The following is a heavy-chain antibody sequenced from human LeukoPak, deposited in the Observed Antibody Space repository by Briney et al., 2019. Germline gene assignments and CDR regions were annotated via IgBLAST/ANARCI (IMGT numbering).Heavy chain of an antibody. CDR2: IYYRGST. D-gene: IGHD1-1*01. J-gene: IGHJ6*02. CDR3: AREELERPRPLLYYYYYGMDV. V-gene: IGHV4-31*03. CDR1: GGSISSGGYY. Sequence: PSETLSLACTVSGGSISSGGYYWSWIRQHPGKGLEWIGYIYYRGSTYYNPSLKSRVTISVDTSKNQFSLKLSSVTAADTAVYYCAREELERPRPLLYYYYYGMDVWGQGTTVTVSS.